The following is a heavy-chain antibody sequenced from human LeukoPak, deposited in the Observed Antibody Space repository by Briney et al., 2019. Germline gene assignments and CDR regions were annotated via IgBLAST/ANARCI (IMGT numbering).Heavy chain of an antibody. CDR1: GFTFRNYW. Sequence: PGGSLRLSCAASGFTFRNYWMGWVRQAPGKGLGWVANTKPDGTAEYYADSVRGRFTTSRDNANNFLYLQMNSLRGEDTAVYYWARDGGLHTNFDYWGQGTLVTVSS. CDR3: ARDGGLHTNFDY. D-gene: IGHD2-15*01. J-gene: IGHJ4*02. CDR2: TKPDGTAE. V-gene: IGHV3-7*01.